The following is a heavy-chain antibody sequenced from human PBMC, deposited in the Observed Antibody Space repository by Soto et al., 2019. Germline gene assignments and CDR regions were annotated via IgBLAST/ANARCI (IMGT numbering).Heavy chain of an antibody. V-gene: IGHV4-34*01. CDR1: GGSFSGYY. CDR2: INHSGST. CDR3: ARVELIWFGADYYGMDV. J-gene: IGHJ6*02. D-gene: IGHD3-10*01. Sequence: ETLSRTCAVYGGSFSGYYWSGIRQPPGKGLEWIGEINHSGSTNYNPSLKSRVTISVDTSKNQFSLKLSSVTAADTAVYYCARVELIWFGADYYGMDVWGQGTKVTVYS.